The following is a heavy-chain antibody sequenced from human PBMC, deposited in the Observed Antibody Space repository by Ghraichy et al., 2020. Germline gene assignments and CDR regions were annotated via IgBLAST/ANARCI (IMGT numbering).Heavy chain of an antibody. V-gene: IGHV3-23*01. CDR3: AKGGIGSGSYLYYYYYGMDV. CDR1: GFTFSSYA. Sequence: GGSLRLSCAASGFTFSSYAMSWVRQAPGKGLEWVSAISGSGGSTYYADSVKGRFTISRDNSKNTLYLQMNSLRAEDTAVYYCAKGGIGSGSYLYYYYYGMDVWGQGTTVTVSS. J-gene: IGHJ6*02. D-gene: IGHD3-10*01. CDR2: ISGSGGST.